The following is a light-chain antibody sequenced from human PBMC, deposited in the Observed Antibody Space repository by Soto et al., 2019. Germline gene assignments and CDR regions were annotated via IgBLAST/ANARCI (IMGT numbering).Light chain of an antibody. V-gene: IGKV3-20*01. CDR3: QQYGSSSWT. Sequence: EIVLTQSPGTLSLSPGERATLSCRASQSVSSSYLAWYQQKPGQAPRLLIYGASSRATGIPDRFSGSGSGTDFTLTISILEPEDFAVYYCQQYGSSSWTFCQGTKV. CDR1: QSVSSSY. J-gene: IGKJ1*01. CDR2: GAS.